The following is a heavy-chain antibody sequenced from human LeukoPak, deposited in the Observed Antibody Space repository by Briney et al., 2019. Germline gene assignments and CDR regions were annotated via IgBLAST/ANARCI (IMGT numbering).Heavy chain of an antibody. D-gene: IGHD3-16*01. CDR2: IYYSGST. CDR3: ARVPPGRRHGDY. Sequence: KPSETLSLTCTVSGGPISSYYWSWIRQPPGKGLEWIGYIYYSGSTNYNPSLKSRVTISVDTSKNQFSLKLNSVTAADTAVYYCARVPPGRRHGDYWGQGTLVTVSS. J-gene: IGHJ4*02. CDR1: GGPISSYY. V-gene: IGHV4-59*01.